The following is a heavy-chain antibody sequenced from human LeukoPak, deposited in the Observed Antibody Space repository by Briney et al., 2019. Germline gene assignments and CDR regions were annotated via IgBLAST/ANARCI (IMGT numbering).Heavy chain of an antibody. V-gene: IGHV1-8*01. CDR1: GYTFTSYD. Sequence: ASVSVSCKASGYTFTSYDINWVRQATGQGLEWMGWMNPNGGNTGYAQKFQGRVTMTRNTSISTAYMGLSSLRSEDTAVYYCARGLRPTPQRYCSSTSCSSWFDPWGQGTLVTVSS. CDR2: MNPNGGNT. D-gene: IGHD2-2*01. CDR3: ARGLRPTPQRYCSSTSCSSWFDP. J-gene: IGHJ5*02.